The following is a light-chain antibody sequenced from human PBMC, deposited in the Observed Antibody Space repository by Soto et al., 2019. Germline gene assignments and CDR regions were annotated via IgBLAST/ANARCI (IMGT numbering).Light chain of an antibody. J-gene: IGLJ1*01. CDR1: SSDVGRYDY. V-gene: IGLV2-11*03. Sequence: PGQSVTISCTGTSSDVGRYDYVSWYQQHPGKAPKLIVYDVTERPSGVPDRFSGSKSGNTASLTISGLQAEDEADYSCCSFAGSYSYVFGTGTKATVL. CDR2: DVT. CDR3: CSFAGSYSYV.